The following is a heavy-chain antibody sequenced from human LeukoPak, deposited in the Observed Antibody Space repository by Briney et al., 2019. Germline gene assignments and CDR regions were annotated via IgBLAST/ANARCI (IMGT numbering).Heavy chain of an antibody. V-gene: IGHV3-7*01. CDR3: ARDPTGYCSGGSCYHDY. D-gene: IGHD2-15*01. CDR1: GFTFSSYW. CDR2: IKQDGSEK. Sequence: PGGSLRLSCAASGFTFSSYWMSWVRQAPGKGLEWVANIKQDGSEKYCVDSVKGRFTISRDNAKNSLYLQMDSLRAEDTAVYYCARDPTGYCSGGSCYHDYWGQGTLVTVSS. J-gene: IGHJ4*02.